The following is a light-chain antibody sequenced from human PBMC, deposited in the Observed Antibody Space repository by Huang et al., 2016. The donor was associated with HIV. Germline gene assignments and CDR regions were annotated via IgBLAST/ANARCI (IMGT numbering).Light chain of an antibody. CDR3: QQYNNWPLYT. J-gene: IGKJ2*01. CDR2: GAS. V-gene: IGKV3-15*01. CDR1: QSVSSN. Sequence: EIVMTQSPATLSVSPGERATLSCRASQSVSSNLGWYQQKPGQAPRLLIYGASTRATGVPARCSGSGSGTEFTLTISNLQSEDFSVYYCQQYNNWPLYTFGQGTRLEIK.